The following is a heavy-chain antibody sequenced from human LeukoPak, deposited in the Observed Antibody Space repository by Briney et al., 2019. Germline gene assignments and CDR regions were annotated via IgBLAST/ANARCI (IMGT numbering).Heavy chain of an antibody. Sequence: SETLSLTCTVSGGSINSSSYYWRWIRQPPGKGLEWIGSIYYSGSTYYNPSLNSRVTITVDTSKYMVSLKLSSVTAADTAVYYCARSFGTNYYYYMDVWGKGTRVTVSS. J-gene: IGHJ6*03. V-gene: IGHV4-39*07. CDR2: IYYSGST. CDR3: ARSFGTNYYYYMDV. CDR1: GGSINSSSYY. D-gene: IGHD3-16*01.